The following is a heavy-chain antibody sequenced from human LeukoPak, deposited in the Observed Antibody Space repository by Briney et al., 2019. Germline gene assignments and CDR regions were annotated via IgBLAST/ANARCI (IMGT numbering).Heavy chain of an antibody. CDR3: ARGSYGAYNYCDY. D-gene: IGHD4/OR15-4a*01. J-gene: IGHJ4*02. Sequence: PGRSLRLSCAASGFTFSSYGMHWVRQAPARGLEWVAVIGFDGNNKFYADSVKGRFTIPRDNPKNTLYLQMNSLRAEDTAVYYCARGSYGAYNYCDYWGQGTLVTVSS. V-gene: IGHV3-33*01. CDR2: IGFDGNNK. CDR1: GFTFSSYG.